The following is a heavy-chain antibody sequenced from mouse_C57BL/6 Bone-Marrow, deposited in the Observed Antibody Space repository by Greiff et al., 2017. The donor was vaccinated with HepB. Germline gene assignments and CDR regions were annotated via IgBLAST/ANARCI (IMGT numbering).Heavy chain of an antibody. V-gene: IGHV1-69*01. J-gene: IGHJ2*01. CDR1: GYTFTSYW. D-gene: IGHD1-1*01. CDR2: IDPSDSYT. Sequence: VQLQQPGAELVMPGASVKLSCKASGYTFTSYWMHWVKQRPGQGLEWIGEIDPSDSYTNYNQKFKGKSTLTVDKSSSTAYMQLSSLTSEDSAVYYCARGVTTVVATWDFDYWGQGTTLTVSS. CDR3: ARGVTTVVATWDFDY.